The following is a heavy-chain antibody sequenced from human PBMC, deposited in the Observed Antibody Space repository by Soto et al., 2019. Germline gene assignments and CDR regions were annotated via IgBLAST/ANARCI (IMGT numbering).Heavy chain of an antibody. CDR3: AKDGYGDSLPYYFDY. J-gene: IGHJ4*02. Sequence: GSLRLSCAASGFTFSSYAMSWVRQAPGKGLEWVSAISGSGGSTYYADSVKGRFTISRDNSKNTLYLQMNSLRAEDTAVYYCAKDGYGDSLPYYFDYWGQGTLVTVSS. D-gene: IGHD4-17*01. CDR2: ISGSGGST. V-gene: IGHV3-23*01. CDR1: GFTFSSYA.